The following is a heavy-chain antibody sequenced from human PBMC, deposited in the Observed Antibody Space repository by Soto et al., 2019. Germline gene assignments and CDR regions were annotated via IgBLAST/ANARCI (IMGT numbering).Heavy chain of an antibody. CDR2: TNTGGTT. V-gene: IGHV3-53*02. Sequence: EVQVLATGGGLIQPGGSLRLSCAASGFTVNSNYMSWVRQAPGEGLQWVSITNTGGTTYYADSVKGRFTVSRDNSKTTLDLQMNSLRAEDTAVYYCAKGDGFILAVWGQGTTVSVSS. CDR1: GFTVNSNY. CDR3: AKGDGFILAV. D-gene: IGHD1-26*01. J-gene: IGHJ6*02.